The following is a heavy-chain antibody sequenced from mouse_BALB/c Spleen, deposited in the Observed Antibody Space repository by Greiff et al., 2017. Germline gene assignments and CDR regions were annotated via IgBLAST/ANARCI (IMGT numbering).Heavy chain of an antibody. J-gene: IGHJ2*01. CDR1: GDSITSGY. D-gene: IGHD1-1*01. Sequence: EVKLLESGPSLVKPSQTLSLTCSVTGDSITSGYWNWIRKFPGNKLEYMGYISYSGSTYYNPSLKSRISITRDTSKNQYYLQLNSVTTEDTATYYCARFIYYYGSSPFDYWGQGTTLTVSS. V-gene: IGHV3-8*02. CDR2: ISYSGST. CDR3: ARFIYYYGSSPFDY.